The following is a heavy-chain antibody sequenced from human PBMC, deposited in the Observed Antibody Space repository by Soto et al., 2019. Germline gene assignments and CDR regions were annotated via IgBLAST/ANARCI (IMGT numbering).Heavy chain of an antibody. D-gene: IGHD3-10*01. CDR3: ARTLLWFGELSRGYYYGMDV. CDR2: IYYSGST. CDR1: GGSISSSSYY. Sequence: SETLSLTCTVSGGSISSSSYYWGWIRQPPGKGLEWIGSIYYSGSTYYNPSLKSRVTISVDTSKNQFSLKLSSVTAADTAVYYRARTLLWFGELSRGYYYGMDVWGQGTTVTVS. V-gene: IGHV4-39*01. J-gene: IGHJ6*02.